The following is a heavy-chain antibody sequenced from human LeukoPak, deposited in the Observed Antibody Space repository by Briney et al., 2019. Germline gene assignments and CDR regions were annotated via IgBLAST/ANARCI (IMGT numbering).Heavy chain of an antibody. D-gene: IGHD3-22*01. CDR1: GFTVTGYS. Sequence: QTGGSLRPSCVVSGFTVTGYSMHWVRQAPGTGLEWVAVMSYDGTNKYYADSVKGRFTIPRDNSKNTLYLQMNNLRAQDTAVYYCARAGGITMIREVKVLNAFDIWGQGTMVTVSS. J-gene: IGHJ3*02. CDR2: MSYDGTNK. CDR3: ARAGGITMIREVKVLNAFDI. V-gene: IGHV3-30-3*01.